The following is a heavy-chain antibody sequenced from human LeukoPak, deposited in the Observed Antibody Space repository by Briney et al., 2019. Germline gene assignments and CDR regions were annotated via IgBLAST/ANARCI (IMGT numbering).Heavy chain of an antibody. CDR3: AKIRDIVATSPRSPVFDY. CDR2: ISGSGGST. D-gene: IGHD5-12*01. Sequence: GGSLRLSCAASGFTFSSYAMSWVRQAPGKGLEWVSAISGSGGSTYYADSVKGRFTISRDNSENTLYLQMNSLRAEDTAVYYCAKIRDIVATSPRSPVFDYWGQGTLVTVSS. V-gene: IGHV3-23*01. CDR1: GFTFSSYA. J-gene: IGHJ4*02.